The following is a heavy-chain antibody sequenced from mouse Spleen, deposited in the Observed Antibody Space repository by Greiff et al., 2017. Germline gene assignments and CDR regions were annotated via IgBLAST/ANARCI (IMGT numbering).Heavy chain of an antibody. CDR3: ARADGSSSYYFDD. CDR2: INHDGSST. CDR1: GFTFSDYY. V-gene: IGHV5-16*01. Sequence: EVHLVESEGGLVQPGSSMKLSCTASGFTFSDYYMAWVRQVPEKGLEWVANINHDGSSTYYLDSLKSRFIISRDNAKNILYLQMSSLKSEDTATYYCARADGSSSYYFDDWGQGTTLTVSS. J-gene: IGHJ2*01. D-gene: IGHD1-1*01.